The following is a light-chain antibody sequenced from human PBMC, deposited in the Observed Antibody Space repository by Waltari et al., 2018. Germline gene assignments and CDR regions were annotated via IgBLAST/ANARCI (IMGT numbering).Light chain of an antibody. CDR1: NIGGKS. J-gene: IGLJ2*01. Sequence: SYVLTQTPSVSVAPGQPARITCGGNNIGGKSVHWYQQKPGQAPVLVVYDDRDRPSGIPGRFSGSNSGRTATLTISRVEAGDEADYYCQVWDNTSDRVVFGGGTRLTVL. CDR2: DDR. V-gene: IGLV3-21*02. CDR3: QVWDNTSDRVV.